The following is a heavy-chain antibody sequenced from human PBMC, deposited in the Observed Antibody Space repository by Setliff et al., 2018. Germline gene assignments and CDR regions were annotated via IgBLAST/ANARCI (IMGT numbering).Heavy chain of an antibody. Sequence: SETLSLTCAIYGESSSGYYWSWIRQSPGKTLEWIGEIMDGRDTVYNPSLNSRVTMSFDTSRNQFSLELSSVTAADTAVYYCARHATYYYGSGNLPFDHWAQGSLVTGSS. CDR1: GESSSGYY. CDR2: IMDGRDT. CDR3: ARHATYYYGSGNLPFDH. V-gene: IGHV4-34*12. J-gene: IGHJ4*02. D-gene: IGHD3-10*01.